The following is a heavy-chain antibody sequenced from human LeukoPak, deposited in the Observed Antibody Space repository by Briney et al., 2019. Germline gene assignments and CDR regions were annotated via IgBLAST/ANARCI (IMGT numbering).Heavy chain of an antibody. Sequence: GGSLRLSCAASGFTFSSYAMSWVRQAPGKGLEWVSAISGSGGSTYYADSVKGRFTISRDNSKNTLYLQMNSLRAEDTAVYYCARDFSSAMVTLPFDYWGQGTPVTVSS. CDR2: ISGSGGST. D-gene: IGHD5-18*01. CDR1: GFTFSSYA. V-gene: IGHV3-23*01. J-gene: IGHJ4*02. CDR3: ARDFSSAMVTLPFDY.